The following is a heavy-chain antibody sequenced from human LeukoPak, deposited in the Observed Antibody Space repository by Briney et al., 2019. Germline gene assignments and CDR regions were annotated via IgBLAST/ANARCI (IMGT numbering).Heavy chain of an antibody. CDR3: AREDGYSSGQPRY. J-gene: IGHJ4*02. D-gene: IGHD6-19*01. V-gene: IGHV6-1*01. Sequence: SQTLSLTFAISGDSGSSNSAAWNWIRQSPSRGLEWLGRTYYRSKWYNDYAVSVKSRITINPDISKNLFYLQLNSVTPEDTAVYYCAREDGYSSGQPRYWGQGTLVTVSS. CDR1: GDSGSSNSAA. CDR2: TYYRSKWYN.